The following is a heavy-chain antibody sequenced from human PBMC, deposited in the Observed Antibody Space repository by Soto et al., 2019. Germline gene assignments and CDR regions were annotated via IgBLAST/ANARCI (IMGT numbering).Heavy chain of an antibody. J-gene: IGHJ5*02. CDR1: GYTFTSYD. CDR3: ARGPLEAMVSWFDP. CDR2: XNPXSGNX. Sequence: ASEKVSSKASGYTFTSYDINLVRQATGQGLGWXGWXNPXSGNXGXXXXXXGGVTMTRNTSISTAYMELSSLRSEDTAVYYCARGPLEAMVSWFDPWGQGTLVT. V-gene: IGHV1-8*01. D-gene: IGHD5-18*01.